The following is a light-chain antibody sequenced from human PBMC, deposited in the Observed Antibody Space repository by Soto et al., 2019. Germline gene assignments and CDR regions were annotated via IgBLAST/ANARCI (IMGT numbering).Light chain of an antibody. CDR2: AAS. J-gene: IGKJ3*01. Sequence: DIKLTQSPSFLSASVGDRVTITCRASQGISSYLAWYQQKPGKAPKLLIYAASTLQSGVPSRFSGSGSGTEFTLTISSLQPEDFATYYCQQLNSYPRGFTFGPGTKVDIK. V-gene: IGKV1-9*01. CDR1: QGISSY. CDR3: QQLNSYPRGFT.